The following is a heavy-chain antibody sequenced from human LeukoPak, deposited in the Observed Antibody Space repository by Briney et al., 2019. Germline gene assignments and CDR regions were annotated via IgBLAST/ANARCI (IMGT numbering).Heavy chain of an antibody. D-gene: IGHD6-6*01. CDR2: INPNSGST. CDR1: GYTFTGYY. CDR3: ARGSFGQLVGDY. V-gene: IGHV1-2*02. Sequence: ASVKVSCKASGYTFTGYYIHWVRQAPGQGLEWMGWINPNSGSTAYAQEFQDRVTMTRDTSIRTAYMDLSRLTSDDTAVYYCARGSFGQLVGDYWGQGTLVTVSS. J-gene: IGHJ4*02.